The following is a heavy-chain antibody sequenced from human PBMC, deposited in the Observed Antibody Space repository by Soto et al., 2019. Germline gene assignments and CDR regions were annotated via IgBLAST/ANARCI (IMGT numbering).Heavy chain of an antibody. CDR1: GFTFSRYW. CDR3: VRDFEGSYGYGPFEY. J-gene: IGHJ4*02. D-gene: IGHD5-18*01. Sequence: LRLPCAASGFTFSRYWMSWVRQAPRKGLEWVANIKQDGSEEYYVDSVKGRFTIPRDNAKNSVYLQMNSLRAEDTAVYYCVRDFEGSYGYGPFEYWGQGPLVTVSS. V-gene: IGHV3-7*03. CDR2: IKQDGSEE.